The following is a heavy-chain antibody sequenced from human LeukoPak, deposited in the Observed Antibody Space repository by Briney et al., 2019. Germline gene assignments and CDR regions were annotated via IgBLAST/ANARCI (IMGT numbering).Heavy chain of an antibody. CDR3: ARLSALMGRAAAGTPTRKAGDYYYGMDV. J-gene: IGHJ6*02. Sequence: GASVKVSCKASGYTFTSYGISWVRQAPGQGLEWMGWISAYNGNTNYAQKLQGRVTMTTDTSTSTAYMELRSLRSDDTAVYYCARLSALMGRAAAGTPTRKAGDYYYGMDVWGQGTTVTVSS. V-gene: IGHV1-18*01. D-gene: IGHD6-13*01. CDR2: ISAYNGNT. CDR1: GYTFTSYG.